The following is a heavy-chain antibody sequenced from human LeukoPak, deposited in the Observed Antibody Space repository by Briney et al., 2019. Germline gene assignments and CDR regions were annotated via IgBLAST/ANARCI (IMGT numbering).Heavy chain of an antibody. CDR1: GFTFSSYA. V-gene: IGHV3-23*01. CDR2: ISGSGGST. CDR3: ARHLQLLYFDY. J-gene: IGHJ4*02. Sequence: GGSLRLSCAASGFTFSSYAMSWVRQAPGKGLEWVSAISGSGGSTYYADSVKGRFTISRDNAKNSLYLQMNSLRAEDTAVYYCARHLQLLYFDYWGQGTLVTVSS. D-gene: IGHD4-23*01.